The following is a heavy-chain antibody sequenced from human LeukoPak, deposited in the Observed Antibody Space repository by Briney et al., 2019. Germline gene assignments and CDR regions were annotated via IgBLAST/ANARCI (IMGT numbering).Heavy chain of an antibody. CDR2: MNPNSGNT. V-gene: IGHV1-8*01. Sequence: ASVKVSCKASGYTFTSYDINWVRQATGQGLEWMGWMNPNSGNTGYAQKFQGRVTMTRNTSISTAYMELSSLRSEDTAVYYCARGVGYCSSTSCYTPYYYYGMDVWGQGTTVTVSS. CDR3: ARGVGYCSSTSCYTPYYYYGMDV. D-gene: IGHD2-2*02. CDR1: GYTFTSYD. J-gene: IGHJ6*02.